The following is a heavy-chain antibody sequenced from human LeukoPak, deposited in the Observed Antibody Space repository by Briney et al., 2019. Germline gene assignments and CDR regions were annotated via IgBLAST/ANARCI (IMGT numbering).Heavy chain of an antibody. J-gene: IGHJ6*02. D-gene: IGHD3-10*01. V-gene: IGHV3-30*04. CDR1: GFTFSSYA. Sequence: GGSLRLSCAVSGFTFSSYAKHWVRQAPGKGLEWVAVISYDGSNKYYADSLKCRFTISRDNFKSPLYLQMNSVRAVDTAVYYCARDRCYGSGRSQTYYCGMDVWGQGTTVTVSS. CDR3: ARDRCYGSGRSQTYYCGMDV. CDR2: ISYDGSNK.